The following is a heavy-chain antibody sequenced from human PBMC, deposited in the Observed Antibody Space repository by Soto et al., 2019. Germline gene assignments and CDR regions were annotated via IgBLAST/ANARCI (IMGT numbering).Heavy chain of an antibody. CDR2: ISGSGGST. D-gene: IGHD3-9*01. V-gene: IGHV3-23*01. Sequence: PGGSLRLSCAASGFTFSGYAMSWVLQAPGKGLEWVSAISGSGGSTYYADSVKGRFTISRDNSKNTLYLQMNSLRAEDTAVYYCVADLPNDIYPFDYWGHGTLVTVSS. J-gene: IGHJ4*01. CDR1: GFTFSGYA. CDR3: VADLPNDIYPFDY.